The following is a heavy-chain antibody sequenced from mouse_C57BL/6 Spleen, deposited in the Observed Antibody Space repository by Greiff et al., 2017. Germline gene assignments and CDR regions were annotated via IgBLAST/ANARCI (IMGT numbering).Heavy chain of an antibody. D-gene: IGHD4-1*01. CDR3: ARASAQTGPCYYGY. CDR2: ISDGGSYT. J-gene: IGHJ2*01. Sequence: VQLKESGGGLVKPGGSLKLSCAASGFTFSSYAMSWVRQTPEKRLEWVATISDGGSYTSYPDNVKGRFTISRDKAKNNLYLQMSNLKTEDTARYYCARASAQTGPCYYGYWGNGITVTV. V-gene: IGHV5-4*01. CDR1: GFTFSSYA.